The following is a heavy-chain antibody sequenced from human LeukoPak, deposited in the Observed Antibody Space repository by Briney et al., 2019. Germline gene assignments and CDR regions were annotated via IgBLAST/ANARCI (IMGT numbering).Heavy chain of an antibody. CDR1: GFTFDDYA. J-gene: IGHJ4*02. Sequence: PGRSLRLSCAASGFTFDDYAMHWVRQAPGKGLEWVSGISWNSGSIGYADSVKGRFTISRDNAKNSLYLQMNSLRAEDTALYYCASQEGIAARPFDYWGQGTLVTVSS. D-gene: IGHD6-6*01. V-gene: IGHV3-9*01. CDR2: ISWNSGSI. CDR3: ASQEGIAARPFDY.